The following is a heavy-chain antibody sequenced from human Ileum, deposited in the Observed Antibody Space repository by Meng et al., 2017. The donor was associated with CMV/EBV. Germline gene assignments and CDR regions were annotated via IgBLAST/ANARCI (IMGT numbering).Heavy chain of an antibody. V-gene: IGHV4-34*01. CDR2: INHSGSN. Sequence: HVPLHQWGAGLLEPSETLSPTCAVYGGSCSAFYWSWIRQPPGKGLEWIGEINHSGSNNYTPSLKRRVTISVDTSKNQFSLKLSSVTAADTAVYYCARGRRDGYNSPPLDYWGQGTLVTVSS. CDR3: ARGRRDGYNSPPLDY. CDR1: GGSCSAFY. J-gene: IGHJ4*02. D-gene: IGHD5-24*01.